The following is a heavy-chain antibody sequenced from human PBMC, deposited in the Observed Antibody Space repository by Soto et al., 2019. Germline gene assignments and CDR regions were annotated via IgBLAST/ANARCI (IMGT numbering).Heavy chain of an antibody. CDR2: IIPILGIA. D-gene: IGHD5-12*01. CDR1: GGTFSSYT. J-gene: IGHJ4*02. CDR3: ARDSGYDSPAYVDY. Sequence: QVPLVQSGAEVKKPGSSVKVSCKASGGTFSSYTISWVRQAPGQGLEWMGRIIPILGIANYAQKFQGRVTITADKSTSTAYMELSSLRSEDTAVYYCARDSGYDSPAYVDYWGQGTLFTVAA. V-gene: IGHV1-69*08.